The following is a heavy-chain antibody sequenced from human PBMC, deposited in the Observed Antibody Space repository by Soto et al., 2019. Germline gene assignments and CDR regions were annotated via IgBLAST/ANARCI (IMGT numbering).Heavy chain of an antibody. CDR2: ISSSGSTI. CDR1: GFTFSDYY. D-gene: IGHD3-22*01. J-gene: IGHJ3*02. V-gene: IGHV3-11*01. Sequence: GGSLRLSCAASGFTFSDYYMSWIRQAPGKGLEWVSYISSSGSTIYYADSVKGRFTSSRDTAKNSLYLQMNSLRAEDTAVYYCEHTDYDDSSGYSDAFDSWGQGTMVTVSS. CDR3: EHTDYDDSSGYSDAFDS.